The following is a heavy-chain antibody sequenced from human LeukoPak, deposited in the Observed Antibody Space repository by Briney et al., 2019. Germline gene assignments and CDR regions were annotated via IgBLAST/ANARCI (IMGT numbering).Heavy chain of an antibody. CDR2: MNPNSGNT. Sequence: ASVKVSCKASGYTFTSYDINWVRQATGQGLEWMGWMNPNSGNTGYAQKFQGRVTMTRNTSISTAYMELSSLRSEDTAVYYCARAPNTAMVLMWGGNWFDPWGQGTLVTVSS. J-gene: IGHJ5*02. D-gene: IGHD5-18*01. V-gene: IGHV1-8*01. CDR3: ARAPNTAMVLMWGGNWFDP. CDR1: GYTFTSYD.